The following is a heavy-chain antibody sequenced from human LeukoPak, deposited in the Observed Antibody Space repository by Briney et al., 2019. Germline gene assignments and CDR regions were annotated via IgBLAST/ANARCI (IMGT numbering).Heavy chain of an antibody. V-gene: IGHV4-59*08. CDR2: TSYSGST. Sequence: SETLSLTCTVSGGSISGYYWSWIRQPPGERLEWIAYTSYSGSTNYNPSLKSRVTISVDMSENQFSLKLYSVTAADTAVYYCARHLLRGGYIDWGRGTLVTVSS. CDR1: GGSISGYY. D-gene: IGHD5-12*01. J-gene: IGHJ4*02. CDR3: ARHLLRGGYID.